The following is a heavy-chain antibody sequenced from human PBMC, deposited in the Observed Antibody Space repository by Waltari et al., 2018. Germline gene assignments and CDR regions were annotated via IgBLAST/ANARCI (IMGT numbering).Heavy chain of an antibody. Sequence: QVQLQQWGAGLLKPSETLSLTCAVYGGSFSGYYWSWIRQPPGKGLEWIGEINHSGSTNYNPSLKSRVTISVDTSKNQFSLKLSSGTAADTAVYYCARVRYFDWQDAFDIWGQGTMVTVSS. CDR3: ARVRYFDWQDAFDI. CDR1: GGSFSGYY. J-gene: IGHJ3*02. V-gene: IGHV4-34*01. CDR2: INHSGST. D-gene: IGHD3-9*01.